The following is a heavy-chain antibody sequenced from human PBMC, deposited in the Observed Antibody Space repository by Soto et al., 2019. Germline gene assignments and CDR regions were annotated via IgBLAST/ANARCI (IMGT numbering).Heavy chain of an antibody. V-gene: IGHV3-30*18. CDR1: GFTFSSYG. D-gene: IGHD5-12*01. Sequence: GGSLRLSCAASGFTFSSYGMHWVRQAPGKGLEWVAVISYDGSNKYYADSVKGRFTISRDNSKNTLYLQMNSLRAEDTAVYYCAKDVTVDIVNTPGYWGQGTLVTVSS. CDR3: AKDVTVDIVNTPGY. J-gene: IGHJ4*02. CDR2: ISYDGSNK.